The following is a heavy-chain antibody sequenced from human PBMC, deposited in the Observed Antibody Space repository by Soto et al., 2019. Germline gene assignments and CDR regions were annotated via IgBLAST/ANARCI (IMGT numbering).Heavy chain of an antibody. CDR2: IYSQGAT. CDR1: GFNVGNNF. Sequence: EVRLVESGGGLIQPGGSLRLSCAASGFNVGNNFMIWVRQAPGKGLEWVALIYSQGATYYADSVKGRFTISRDNSKNTLFLQMNSLRAEDTAVYYCARDGSADSPWGRGTLVTVSS. D-gene: IGHD3-22*01. CDR3: ARDGSADSP. J-gene: IGHJ5*02. V-gene: IGHV3-53*01.